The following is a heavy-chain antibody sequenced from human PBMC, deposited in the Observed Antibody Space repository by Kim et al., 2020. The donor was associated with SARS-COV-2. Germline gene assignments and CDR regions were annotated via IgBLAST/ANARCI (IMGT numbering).Heavy chain of an antibody. Sequence: ADSDKGRFTISRDNAKNSLYLQMNRLRAEDTDVYYCARDLAVVTPYYFDYWGKGTLVTVSS. D-gene: IGHD2-15*01. V-gene: IGHV3-21*01. CDR3: ARDLAVVTPYYFDY. J-gene: IGHJ4*02.